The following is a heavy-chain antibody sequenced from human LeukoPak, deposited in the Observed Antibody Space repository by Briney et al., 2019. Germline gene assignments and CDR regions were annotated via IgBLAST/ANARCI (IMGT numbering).Heavy chain of an antibody. CDR3: VGIPGSGWYESYYFDY. CDR1: GVPLSSSSYY. V-gene: IGHV4-39*01. CDR2: IYYSGST. J-gene: IGHJ4*02. Sequence: SETLSLTCTVSGVPLSSSSYYWGWIRQPPGKGLEWFGSIYYSGSTYYNPSLKSRVTISVDTSKNQFSLKLSSVTAADTAVYYCVGIPGSGWYESYYFDYWGQGTLVTVSS. D-gene: IGHD6-19*01.